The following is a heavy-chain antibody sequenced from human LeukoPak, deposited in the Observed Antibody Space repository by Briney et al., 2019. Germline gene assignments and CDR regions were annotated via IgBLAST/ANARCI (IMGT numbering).Heavy chain of an antibody. CDR1: GGSISGYY. Sequence: SETLSLTCTVSGGSISGYYWNWIRQSAGKGLEWIGRIYANGGTNYNPSLRSRVSMSVDTSKDQFSLKLTSATAADTAIYYCARDFTRNSYAVAEFFHPWGQGTLVSVSS. J-gene: IGHJ1*01. V-gene: IGHV4-4*07. D-gene: IGHD5-18*01. CDR2: IYANGGT. CDR3: ARDFTRNSYAVAEFFHP.